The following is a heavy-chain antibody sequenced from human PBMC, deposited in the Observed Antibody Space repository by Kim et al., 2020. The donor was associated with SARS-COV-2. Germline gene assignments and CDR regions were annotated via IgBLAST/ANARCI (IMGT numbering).Heavy chain of an antibody. CDR2: IYYSGST. CDR3: ASGPAEDIVVVPAAIRFDYYYYYYMDV. CDR1: GGSISSSSYY. Sequence: SETLSLTCTVSGGSISSSSYYWGWIRQPPGKGLEWIGSIYYSGSTYYNPSLKSRVTISVDTSENQFSLKLSSVTATDTAVYYCASGPAEDIVVVPAAIRFDYYYYYYMDVWGKGTTVTLSS. V-gene: IGHV4-39*01. J-gene: IGHJ6*03. D-gene: IGHD2-2*02.